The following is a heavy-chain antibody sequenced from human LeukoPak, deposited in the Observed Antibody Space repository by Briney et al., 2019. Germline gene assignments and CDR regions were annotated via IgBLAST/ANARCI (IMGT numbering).Heavy chain of an antibody. CDR1: GGSISSYY. CDR3: ARLSGYSYGWPFDY. J-gene: IGHJ4*02. CDR2: IYYSGST. Sequence: SETLSLTCTVSGGSISSYYWSWIRQPPGKGLEWIGYIYYSGSTNYSPSLKSRVTISVDTSKNQFSLKLSSVTAADTAVYYCARLSGYSYGWPFDYWGQGTLVTVSS. V-gene: IGHV4-59*08. D-gene: IGHD5-18*01.